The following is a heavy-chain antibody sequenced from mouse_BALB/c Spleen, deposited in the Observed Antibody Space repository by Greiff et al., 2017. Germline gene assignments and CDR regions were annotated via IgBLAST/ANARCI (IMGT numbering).Heavy chain of an antibody. CDR2: ISSGGGST. CDR1: GFAFSSYD. Sequence: EVQVVESGGGLVKPGGSLKLSCAASGFAFSSYDMSWVRQTPEKRLEWVAYISSGGGSTYYPDTVKGRFTISRDNAKNTLYLQMSSLKSEDTAMYYCARQGTTVDYFDYWGQGTTLTVSS. D-gene: IGHD1-1*01. V-gene: IGHV5-12-1*01. CDR3: ARQGTTVDYFDY. J-gene: IGHJ2*01.